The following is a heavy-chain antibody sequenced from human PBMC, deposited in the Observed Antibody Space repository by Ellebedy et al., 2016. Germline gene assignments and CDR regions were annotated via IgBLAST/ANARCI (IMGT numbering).Heavy chain of an antibody. CDR2: INQGGSER. Sequence: GGSLRLXXGASGFSFVDSWMNWVRQAPGRGLEWVATINQGGSERYYVDSVKGRFTISRDNAKDSLYLQMNSLRAEDTAVYYCARMEDLEEVVFVPRAKAMGEALRVEALDIWGQGTLVTVSS. D-gene: IGHD2-15*01. V-gene: IGHV3-7*02. CDR3: ARMEDLEEVVFVPRAKAMGEALRVEALDI. CDR1: GFSFVDSW. J-gene: IGHJ3*02.